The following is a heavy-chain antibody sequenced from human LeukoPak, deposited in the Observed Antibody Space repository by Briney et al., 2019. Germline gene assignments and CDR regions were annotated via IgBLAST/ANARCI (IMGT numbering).Heavy chain of an antibody. CDR2: ISLSGTKT. V-gene: IGHV3-48*04. CDR3: ARFVVVSDGFGLDP. J-gene: IGHJ5*02. D-gene: IGHD2-21*01. CDR1: GFTFSSYS. Sequence: GGSLRLSCAASGFTFSSYSMNWVRQAPGKGLEWISYISLSGTKTYYADSVKGRFTVTRDNAKKSVFLQMNSLRVEDTAIYHCARFVVVSDGFGLDPWGQGTLVTVSS.